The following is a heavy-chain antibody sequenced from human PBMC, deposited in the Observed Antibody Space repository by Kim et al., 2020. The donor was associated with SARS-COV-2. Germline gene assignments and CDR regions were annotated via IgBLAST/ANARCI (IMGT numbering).Heavy chain of an antibody. J-gene: IGHJ6*02. CDR2: T. V-gene: IGHV3-53*01. CDR3: ARDLDYYGMDV. Sequence: TEYADSVKGRFTISGDNSKNTVYLQMNSLRAEDTAVYYCARDLDYYGMDVWGQGTTVTVSS.